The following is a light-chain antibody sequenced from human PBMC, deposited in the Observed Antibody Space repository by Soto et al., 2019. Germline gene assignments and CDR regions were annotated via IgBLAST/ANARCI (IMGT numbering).Light chain of an antibody. CDR2: DAS. V-gene: IGKV3-11*01. J-gene: IGKJ5*01. CDR1: QSVSSC. CDR3: QHFRA. Sequence: EIVLTQSPATLSLSPGERATLSCRASQSVSSCLAWYQQKPGQAPRLLIYDASNRATGIPDRFSGSGSGTDFTLTLSRVEPDDFAVYYCQHFRAFGQGTRLEI.